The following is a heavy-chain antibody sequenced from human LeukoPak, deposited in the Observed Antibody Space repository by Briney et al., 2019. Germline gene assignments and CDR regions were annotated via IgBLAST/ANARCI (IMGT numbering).Heavy chain of an antibody. V-gene: IGHV4-4*07. CDR2: IFPSGST. J-gene: IGHJ5*01. D-gene: IGHD5-24*01. CDR1: DGSIIAYY. Sequence: SETLSVTCTVSDGSIIAYYWSWIRQPAGKGLEYIGRIFPSGSTTYNPSLKSRVTMSVDTSKNQFSLKLTSVTAADTAVYYCAKLNPRRWFDSWGQGILVTVSS. CDR3: AKLNPRRWFDS.